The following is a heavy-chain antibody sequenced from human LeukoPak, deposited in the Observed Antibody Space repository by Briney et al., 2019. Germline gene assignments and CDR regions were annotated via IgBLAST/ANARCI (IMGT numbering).Heavy chain of an antibody. CDR1: GFTVSSNY. CDR2: IYSGGST. D-gene: IGHD3-22*01. Sequence: GGPLRLSCAASGFTVSSNYMSWVRQAPGKGLEWVSVIYSGGSTYYADSVKGRFTISRDKSKNTLYLQMNSLRAEDTAVYYCARGLIVAGHADWGQGTLVTVSS. V-gene: IGHV3-66*02. J-gene: IGHJ4*02. CDR3: ARGLIVAGHAD.